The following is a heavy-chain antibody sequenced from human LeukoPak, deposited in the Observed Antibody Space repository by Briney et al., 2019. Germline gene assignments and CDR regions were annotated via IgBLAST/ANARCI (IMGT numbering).Heavy chain of an antibody. CDR2: ISGDDGSS. D-gene: IGHD6-19*01. Sequence: GGSLTLSCAAPGFIFDNYAIQWVRQAPRKGMEWVSLISGDDGSSFYAHSVRGRFTISRDNTRKSLSLQMSSLRSEDTALYYCARESETSGWYDYWGQGTLVTVSS. CDR3: ARESETSGWYDY. J-gene: IGHJ4*02. CDR1: GFIFDNYA. V-gene: IGHV3-43*02.